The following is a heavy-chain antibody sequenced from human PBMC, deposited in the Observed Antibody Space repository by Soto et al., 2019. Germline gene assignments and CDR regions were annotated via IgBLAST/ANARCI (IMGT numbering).Heavy chain of an antibody. CDR1: GFSFRDSF. D-gene: IGHD2-21*01. CDR3: ARDDHTYGVY. Sequence: PGESLKISCAASGFSFRDSFMSWLRQAPGKGLEWVSYIGPYGNSIYYADSVKGRFTISRDDATKSLHLHMNSLRTDDTAVYYCARDDHTYGVYWGQGTPVTVSS. J-gene: IGHJ4*02. CDR2: IGPYGNSI. V-gene: IGHV3-11*01.